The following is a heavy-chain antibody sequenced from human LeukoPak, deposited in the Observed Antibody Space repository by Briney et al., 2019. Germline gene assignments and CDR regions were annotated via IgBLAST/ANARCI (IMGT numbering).Heavy chain of an antibody. CDR1: GYTFTGYY. Sequence: ASVKVSCKTSGYTFTGYYMHWLRQAPGQGLEWMGRINPKSGATIYAQKFQGRVTMTRDTSISTVHMELSSLRPDDTAVYYCARPLGVMADYYYGLDVWGPGTPVTVSS. V-gene: IGHV1-2*02. CDR3: ARPLGVMADYYYGLDV. CDR2: INPKSGAT. J-gene: IGHJ6*02. D-gene: IGHD2-8*01.